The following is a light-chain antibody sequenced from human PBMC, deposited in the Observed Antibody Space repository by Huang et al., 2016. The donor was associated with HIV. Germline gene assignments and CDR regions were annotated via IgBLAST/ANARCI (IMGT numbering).Light chain of an antibody. CDR3: QQYSKWPPNT. CDR2: GAT. V-gene: IGKV3-15*01. Sequence: EIVMTQSPATLSLSPGERATLSCRASQGVNSKLARYQQKPGQAPRLLIYGATTRSTGVPGRFSGSGSGTEFTLTISSLQSEDFAVYYCQQYSKWPPNTFGQGTKLESK. J-gene: IGKJ2*01. CDR1: QGVNSK.